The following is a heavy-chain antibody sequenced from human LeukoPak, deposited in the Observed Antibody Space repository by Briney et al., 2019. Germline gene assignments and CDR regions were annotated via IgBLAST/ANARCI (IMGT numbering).Heavy chain of an antibody. CDR1: GYTFTSYG. V-gene: IGHV1-69*05. CDR3: ARGDDFWEY. J-gene: IGHJ4*02. Sequence: GASVKVSCKASGYTFTSYGISWVRQAPGQGLEWMGGIIPIFGTANYAQKFQGRVTITTDESTSTAYMELSSLRSEDTAVYYCARGDDFWEYWGQGTLVTVSS. CDR2: IIPIFGTA. D-gene: IGHD3-3*01.